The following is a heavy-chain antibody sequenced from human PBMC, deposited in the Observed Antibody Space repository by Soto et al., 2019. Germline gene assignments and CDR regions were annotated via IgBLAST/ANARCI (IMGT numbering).Heavy chain of an antibody. J-gene: IGHJ4*02. CDR3: ARGQDYGDSFDY. V-gene: IGHV1-8*01. D-gene: IGHD4-17*01. CDR1: GYTFTSYD. Sequence: QVQLVQSGAEVKKPGASVKVSCKASGYTFTSYDMNWVRQATGQGLAWMGWMNPNSGNTGYAQKFRGRVTMTRNTSRRTAYMELSSLRSEDTAVYYCARGQDYGDSFDYWGQGTLVTVSS. CDR2: MNPNSGNT.